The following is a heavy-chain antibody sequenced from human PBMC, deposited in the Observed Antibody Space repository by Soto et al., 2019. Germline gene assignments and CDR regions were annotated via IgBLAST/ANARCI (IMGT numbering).Heavy chain of an antibody. J-gene: IGHJ4*02. D-gene: IGHD3-10*01. CDR1: GFTFSSYG. Sequence: EVQLVESGGGLVQPGGSLRLSCAASGFTFSSYGMNWVRQAPAKGLEWVSYIGSSSSTIYYADSVKGRFTISRDNAKNSLYLQMNSLRDEDTAVYYCVRDRIERGRFGELSDYWGQGTLVTVSS. V-gene: IGHV3-48*02. CDR2: IGSSSSTI. CDR3: VRDRIERGRFGELSDY.